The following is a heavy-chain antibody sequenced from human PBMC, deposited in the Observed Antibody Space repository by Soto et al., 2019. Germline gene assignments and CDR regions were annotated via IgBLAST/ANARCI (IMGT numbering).Heavy chain of an antibody. Sequence: PSETLSLTCTVSGGSISSGGYYWSWIRQHPGKGLEWIGYIYYSGSTYYNPSLKRRVTISVDTSKNQFSLKLSSVTAADTAVYYCAREARGGNSLRNYYFDYWGQGTLVTVSS. V-gene: IGHV4-31*03. CDR2: IYYSGST. CDR1: GGSISSGGYY. D-gene: IGHD2-21*02. CDR3: AREARGGNSLRNYYFDY. J-gene: IGHJ4*02.